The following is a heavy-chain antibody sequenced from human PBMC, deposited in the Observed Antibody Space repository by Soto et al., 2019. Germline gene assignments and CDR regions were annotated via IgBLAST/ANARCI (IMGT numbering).Heavy chain of an antibody. Sequence: GGSLRLSCAASGFTLSTYWMAWVRQTPGKGLEFVANIRPDGNEINYVDSVKGRFTISRDNAKNSLFLQMNSLRDDDTAVYYCGTDQWGGAFDIGGQGTTVTVSS. CDR2: IRPDGNEI. J-gene: IGHJ3*02. CDR1: GFTLSTYW. V-gene: IGHV3-7*01. D-gene: IGHD3-10*01. CDR3: GTDQWGGAFDI.